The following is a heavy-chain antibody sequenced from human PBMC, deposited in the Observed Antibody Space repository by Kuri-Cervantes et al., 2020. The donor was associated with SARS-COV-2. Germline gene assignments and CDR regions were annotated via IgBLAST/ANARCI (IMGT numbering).Heavy chain of an antibody. CDR1: GFTFSSYW. D-gene: IGHD3-10*01. Sequence: GGSLRLSCAASGFTFSSYWMSWVRQAPGKGLEWVANIKQDGSEKYYVDSVKGRFTISRDNAKNSLYLQMNSLRAEDTAVYYCARVGYYGSGSRNAVDYWGQGTLVTVSS. V-gene: IGHV3-7*01. CDR2: IKQDGSEK. J-gene: IGHJ4*02. CDR3: ARVGYYGSGSRNAVDY.